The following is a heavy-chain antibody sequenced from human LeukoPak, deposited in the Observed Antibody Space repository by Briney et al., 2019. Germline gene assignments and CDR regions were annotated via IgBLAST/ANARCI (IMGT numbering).Heavy chain of an antibody. Sequence: GGSLRLSCAASGLTVSSNYMSSVRQAPGKGLEWVSVIYSGGSTYYADSVKGRFTISRDNSKNTLYLQMNSLKDEDTAVYYCAREGGAYSYDYWGQGTLVTVSS. CDR1: GLTVSSNY. D-gene: IGHD5-18*01. CDR2: IYSGGST. J-gene: IGHJ4*02. CDR3: AREGGAYSYDY. V-gene: IGHV3-53*01.